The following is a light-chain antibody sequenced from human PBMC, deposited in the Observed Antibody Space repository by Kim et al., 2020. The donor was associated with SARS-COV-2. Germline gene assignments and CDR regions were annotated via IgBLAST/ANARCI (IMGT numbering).Light chain of an antibody. CDR1: QSVSSN. CDR3: QHRL. CDR2: GAS. Sequence: IVMTQSPATLSVSPGERATLSCRASQSVSSNLAWYQQKPGQAPRLLIYGASTRATGIPARFSGSGSGTEFTLTISSLQSEDFAVYYCQHRLFGQGTKVDIK. J-gene: IGKJ1*01. V-gene: IGKV3-15*01.